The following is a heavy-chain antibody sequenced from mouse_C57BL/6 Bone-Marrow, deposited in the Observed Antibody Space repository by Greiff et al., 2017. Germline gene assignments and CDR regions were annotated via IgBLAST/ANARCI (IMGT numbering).Heavy chain of an antibody. CDR3: ARGGWLLPWFAY. CDR2: INPSSGYT. Sequence: VQLQESGAELARPGASVKMSCKASGYTFTSYTMHWVKQRPGQGLEWIGYINPSSGYTKYNQKFKDKATLTADKSSSTAYMQLSSLTSEDSAVCYCARGGWLLPWFAYWGQGTLVTVSA. V-gene: IGHV1-4*01. J-gene: IGHJ3*01. CDR1: GYTFTSYT. D-gene: IGHD2-3*01.